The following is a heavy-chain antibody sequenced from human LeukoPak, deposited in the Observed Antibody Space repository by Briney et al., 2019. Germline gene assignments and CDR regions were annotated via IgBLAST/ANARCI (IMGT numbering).Heavy chain of an antibody. CDR2: INPNNGFT. V-gene: IGHV1-2*02. CDR3: ARAWGSLYYFDY. CDR1: GYTFTGYF. Sequence: SVKVSCKASGYTFTGYFLHWVRQAPGQGLEWMGWINPNNGFTDYTQKFKGRLTMTRDTSISTAYMELNRLTSDDTAVFYCARAWGSLYYFDYWGQGTLVTVSS. J-gene: IGHJ4*02. D-gene: IGHD3-16*01.